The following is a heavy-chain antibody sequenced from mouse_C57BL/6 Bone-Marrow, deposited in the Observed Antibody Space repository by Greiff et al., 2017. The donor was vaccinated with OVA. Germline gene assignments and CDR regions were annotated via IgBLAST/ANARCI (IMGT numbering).Heavy chain of an antibody. CDR1: GYTFTSYT. Sequence: QVQLQQSGAELARPGASVKMSCKASGYTFTSYTMHWVKQRPGQGLEWIGYINPSSGYTKYNQKFKDKATLTADKSSSTAYMQLSSLTSEDSAVYYCARPGIVLRGDFDVWGTGTTVTVSS. D-gene: IGHD2-5*01. CDR2: INPSSGYT. J-gene: IGHJ1*03. V-gene: IGHV1-4*01. CDR3: ARPGIVLRGDFDV.